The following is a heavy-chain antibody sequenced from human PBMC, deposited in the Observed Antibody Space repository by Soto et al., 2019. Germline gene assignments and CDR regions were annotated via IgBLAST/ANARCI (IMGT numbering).Heavy chain of an antibody. CDR2: IKQDGSEK. J-gene: IGHJ6*02. CDR3: ARDNRRECGASCYYYYGMDV. D-gene: IGHD2-15*01. V-gene: IGHV3-7*03. Sequence: GGSLRLSCAASGFTFSSYWMSWVRQAPGKGLEWVANIKQDGSEKYYVDSVKGRFTISRDNAKNSLYLQMNSLRAEDTAVYYCARDNRRECGASCYYYYGMDVWGQGTTVTVSS. CDR1: GFTFSSYW.